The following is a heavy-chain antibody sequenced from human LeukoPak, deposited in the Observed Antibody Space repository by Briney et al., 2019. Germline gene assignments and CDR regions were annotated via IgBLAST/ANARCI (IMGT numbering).Heavy chain of an antibody. CDR2: IYPGDSDT. Sequence: GESLKISCQGSGYSFSTYWIGWVRQMPGKGLEWMGFIYPGDSDTRYSPAFQGQVTISADKYISSAYLQWSSLKPSDTAVYYCAKVVELATLTGDSYTYSYHMDVWGEGTAVTVSS. J-gene: IGHJ6*03. V-gene: IGHV5-51*01. CDR1: GYSFSTYW. D-gene: IGHD5-24*01. CDR3: AKVVELATLTGDSYTYSYHMDV.